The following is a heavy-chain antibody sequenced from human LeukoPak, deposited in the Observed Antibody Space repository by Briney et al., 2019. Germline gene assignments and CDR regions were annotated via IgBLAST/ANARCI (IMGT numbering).Heavy chain of an antibody. V-gene: IGHV4-30-2*01. CDR2: IYHSGST. CDR3: ARASRNYYDSSGPSRTGVAVYWYFDL. J-gene: IGHJ2*01. Sequence: SETLSLTCAVSGGSISSGGYSWSWIRQPPGKGLEWIGYIYHSGSTYYNPSLKSRVTISVDRSKNQFSLKLSSVTAADTAVYYCARASRNYYDSSGPSRTGVAVYWYFDLWGRGTLVTVSS. CDR1: GGSISSGGYS. D-gene: IGHD3-22*01.